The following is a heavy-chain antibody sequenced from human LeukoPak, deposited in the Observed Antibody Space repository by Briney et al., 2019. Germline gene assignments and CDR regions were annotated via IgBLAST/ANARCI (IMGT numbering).Heavy chain of an antibody. Sequence: PGRSLRLSCAASGFTFSSYAMHWVRQAPGKGLEWVAVISYDGSNEYYADSVKGRFTISRDNSKNTLYLQMNSLRAEDTAVYYCARHSDDFDYWGQGTLVTVSS. CDR3: ARHSDDFDY. J-gene: IGHJ4*02. V-gene: IGHV3-30-3*01. CDR2: ISYDGSNE. D-gene: IGHD2-15*01. CDR1: GFTFSSYA.